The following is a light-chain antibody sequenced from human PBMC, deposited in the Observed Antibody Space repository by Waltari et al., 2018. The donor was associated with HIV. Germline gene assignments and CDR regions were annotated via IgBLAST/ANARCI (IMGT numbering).Light chain of an antibody. J-gene: IGLJ2*01. CDR2: GKN. CDR1: RPSNYY. V-gene: IGLV3-19*01. Sequence: SSEVTQDPAVSVALGQTVGITCQGDRPSNYYPTCDQQKPGQAPVLVIYGKNNRPSGIPDRFSGSTSGNTASLTITGAQAEDEADYYCNSRDSSGNRLVVFGGGTKLTVL. CDR3: NSRDSSGNRLVV.